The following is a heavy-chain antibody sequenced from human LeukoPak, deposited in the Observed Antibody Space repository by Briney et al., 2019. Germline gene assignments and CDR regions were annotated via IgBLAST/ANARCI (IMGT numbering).Heavy chain of an antibody. Sequence: SETLSLXCTVSGGSISSYYWSWIRQPPGKGLEWIGYIYYSGSTNYNPSLKSRVTISVDTSKNQFSLKLSSVTAADTAVYYCARLDYDSSGYFFDYWGQGTLVTVSS. D-gene: IGHD3-22*01. J-gene: IGHJ4*02. CDR1: GGSISSYY. CDR2: IYYSGST. V-gene: IGHV4-59*08. CDR3: ARLDYDSSGYFFDY.